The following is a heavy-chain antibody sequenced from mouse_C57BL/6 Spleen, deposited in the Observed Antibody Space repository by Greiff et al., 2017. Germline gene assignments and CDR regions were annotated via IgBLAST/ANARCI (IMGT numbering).Heavy chain of an antibody. CDR2: INPSSGYT. J-gene: IGHJ2*01. CDR3: ADSSGYVFDY. Sequence: VKLMESGAELARPGASVKMSCKASGYTFTSYTMHWVTQRPGQGLEWIGYINPSSGYTKYNQKFKDKATLTADKSSSTAYMQLSSLTSEDSAVYYCADSSGYVFDYWGQGTTLTVSS. D-gene: IGHD3-2*02. V-gene: IGHV1-4*01. CDR1: GYTFTSYT.